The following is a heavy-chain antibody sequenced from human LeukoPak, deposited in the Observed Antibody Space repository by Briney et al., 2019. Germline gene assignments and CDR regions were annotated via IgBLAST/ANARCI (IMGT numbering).Heavy chain of an antibody. V-gene: IGHV4-4*07. CDR1: GGSITGYY. D-gene: IGHD6-6*01. CDR3: AREAHWFAP. J-gene: IGHJ5*02. CDR2: VHRSWTT. Sequence: TSETLSLTCTVCGGSITGYYWSWVRPPAGKGLEWIGHVHRSWTTKYTSSPESRVTMSIDTPRNHFPLKLRPVTAADTAVYYCAREAHWFAPWGQGALVTVS.